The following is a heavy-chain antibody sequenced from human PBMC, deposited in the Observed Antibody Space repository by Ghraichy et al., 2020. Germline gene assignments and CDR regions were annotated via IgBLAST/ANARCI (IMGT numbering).Heavy chain of an antibody. Sequence: SETLSLTCTVSGGSISSSSYYWGWIRQPPGKGLEWIGSIYYSGSTYYNPSLKSRVTISVDTSKNQFSLKLSSVTAADTAVYYCATLAARRLYYYYYMDVWGKGTTVTVSS. J-gene: IGHJ6*03. CDR3: ATLAARRLYYYYYMDV. V-gene: IGHV4-39*01. CDR1: GGSISSSSYY. CDR2: IYYSGST. D-gene: IGHD6-6*01.